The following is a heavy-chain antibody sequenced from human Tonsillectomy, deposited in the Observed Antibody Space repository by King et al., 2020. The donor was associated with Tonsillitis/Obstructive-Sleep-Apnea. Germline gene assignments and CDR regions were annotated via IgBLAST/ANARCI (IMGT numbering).Heavy chain of an antibody. V-gene: IGHV4-59*01. CDR1: GGSISIYY. D-gene: IGHD1-26*01. Sequence: VQLQESGPGLVKPSETLSLTCTVSGGSISIYYWSWIRQPPGKGLEWIGYIYYSGSTNYNPSLKNRVTISVDTSKNQFSLKLSSVTAADTAVYYCARVAWDDGFVIWGQGKMVTVSS. CDR2: IYYSGST. J-gene: IGHJ3*02. CDR3: ARVAWDDGFVI.